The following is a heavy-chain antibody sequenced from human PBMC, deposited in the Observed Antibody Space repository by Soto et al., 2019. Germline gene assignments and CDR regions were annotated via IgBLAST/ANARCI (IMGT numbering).Heavy chain of an antibody. CDR1: GFTVSSNY. V-gene: IGHV3-53*01. Sequence: GGSLRLSCAASGFTVSSNYMSWVRQAPGKGLEWVSCIYSGGSTYYADSVKGRFTISRDNSKNTLYHQMNSLRAEDTAVYYCAAGSGSPPHYYYYGMDVWGQGTTVTVSS. CDR2: IYSGGST. D-gene: IGHD3-10*01. J-gene: IGHJ6*02. CDR3: AAGSGSPPHYYYYGMDV.